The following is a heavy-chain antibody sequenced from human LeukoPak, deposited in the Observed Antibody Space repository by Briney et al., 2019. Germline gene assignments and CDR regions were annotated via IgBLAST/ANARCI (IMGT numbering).Heavy chain of an antibody. CDR2: INHSGST. CDR3: ARVAVTTVYYYYMDV. D-gene: IGHD1/OR15-1a*01. Sequence: SETLSLTCAVYGGSFSGYYWSWIRQPPGKGLEWIGEINHSGSTNYNPSLKSRVTISVDTSKNQFPLKLSSVTAADTAVYYCARVAVTTVYYYYMDVWGKGTTVTVSS. V-gene: IGHV4-34*01. CDR1: GGSFSGYY. J-gene: IGHJ6*03.